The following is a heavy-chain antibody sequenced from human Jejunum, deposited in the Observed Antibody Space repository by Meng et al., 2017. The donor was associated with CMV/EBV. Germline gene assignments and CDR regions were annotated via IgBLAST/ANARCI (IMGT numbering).Heavy chain of an antibody. J-gene: IGHJ4*02. CDR1: GGTFSSAA. D-gene: IGHD2-21*01. CDR3: ARHFVGSPCVY. Sequence: KASGGTFSSAALTWVRQAPGQGLEWMGGIIPILDIGNYAQKFQGRVTITADKFTGTAYMELSSLRSDDTAIYYCARHFVGSPCVYWGQGTLVTVSS. CDR2: IIPILDIG. V-gene: IGHV1-69*10.